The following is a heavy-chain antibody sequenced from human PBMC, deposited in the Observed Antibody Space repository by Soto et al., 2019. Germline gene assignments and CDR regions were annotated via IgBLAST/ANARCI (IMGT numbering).Heavy chain of an antibody. J-gene: IGHJ3*02. CDR3: ARGVNVWGSYRSDAFDI. V-gene: IGHV4-34*01. CDR1: GGSFSGYY. CDR2: INHSGST. D-gene: IGHD3-16*02. Sequence: ETLSLTCAVYGGSFSGYYWSWIRQPPGKGLEWIGEINHSGSTNYNPSLKSRVTISVDTSKNQFSLKLSSVTAADTAVYYCARGVNVWGSYRSDAFDIWGQGTMVTVSS.